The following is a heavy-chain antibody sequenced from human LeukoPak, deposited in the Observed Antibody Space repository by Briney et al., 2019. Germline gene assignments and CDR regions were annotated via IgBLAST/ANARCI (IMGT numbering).Heavy chain of an antibody. V-gene: IGHV4-39*07. CDR2: IYYIGST. CDR1: GGSLSSSTYY. D-gene: IGHD6-13*01. Sequence: PSETLSLNCIVPGGSLSSSTYYWGWIRQPPGKGLEWIGSIYYIGSTYYNPSLKSRVTISVDTSKNQFSLRLSSMTAADTAVYYCAVSSSWDYFDYWGQGTLVTVSS. CDR3: AVSSSWDYFDY. J-gene: IGHJ4*02.